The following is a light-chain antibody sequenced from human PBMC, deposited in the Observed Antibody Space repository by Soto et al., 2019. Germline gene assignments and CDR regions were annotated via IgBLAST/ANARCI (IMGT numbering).Light chain of an antibody. CDR1: QGISSY. J-gene: IGKJ1*01. CDR2: AAS. CDR3: QQYYSYLS. Sequence: AIRMIQSPSSLSASTGDRVTITCRASQGISSYLAWYQQKPGKAPKLLIYAASTLQSGVPSRFSGSGSGTDFTLTISCLQSEDFATYYCQQYYSYLSFGQGTKVDIK. V-gene: IGKV1-8*01.